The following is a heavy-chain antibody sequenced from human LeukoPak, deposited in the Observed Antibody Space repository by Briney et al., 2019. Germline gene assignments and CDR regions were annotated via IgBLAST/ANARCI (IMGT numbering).Heavy chain of an antibody. D-gene: IGHD2-15*01. CDR1: GFTFSSYG. Sequence: GGSLRLSCAASGFTFSSYGMHWVRQAPGKGLEWVAFIRYDGSNKYYADSVKGRFTISRDNSKNTLYLQMNSLRAEDTAVYYWAKVWWPDYSSMDVWGKGPTVTVSS. CDR2: IRYDGSNK. V-gene: IGHV3-30*02. CDR3: AKVWWPDYSSMDV. J-gene: IGHJ6*03.